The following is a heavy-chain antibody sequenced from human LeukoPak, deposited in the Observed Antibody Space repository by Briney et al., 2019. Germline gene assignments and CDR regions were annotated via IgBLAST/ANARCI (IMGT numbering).Heavy chain of an antibody. CDR3: ARDSFKTYYYDSASQWGGNWYFDL. D-gene: IGHD3-22*01. Sequence: PSQTLSLTCTVSGGSISSGSYYWGWIRQPAGKGLEWIGRIYTSGSTNYNPSLKSRVTISVDTSKNQFSLKLSSVPAADTAVYYCARDSFKTYYYDSASQWGGNWYFDLWGRGTLVTVSS. J-gene: IGHJ2*01. CDR2: IYTSGST. V-gene: IGHV4-61*02. CDR1: GGSISSGSYY.